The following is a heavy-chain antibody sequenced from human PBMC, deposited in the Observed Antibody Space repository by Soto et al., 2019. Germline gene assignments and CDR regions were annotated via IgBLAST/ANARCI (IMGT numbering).Heavy chain of an antibody. CDR3: ARGWRYCSSTSCYTDYYYYGMDV. Sequence: QVQLVQSGAEVKKPGSSVKVSCKASGGTFSSYAISRVRQAPGQGLEWMGGIIPIFGTANYAQKFQGRVTITADESTSTAYMELSSLRSEDTAVYYCARGWRYCSSTSCYTDYYYYGMDVWGQGTTVTVSS. D-gene: IGHD2-2*02. CDR2: IIPIFGTA. CDR1: GGTFSSYA. J-gene: IGHJ6*02. V-gene: IGHV1-69*01.